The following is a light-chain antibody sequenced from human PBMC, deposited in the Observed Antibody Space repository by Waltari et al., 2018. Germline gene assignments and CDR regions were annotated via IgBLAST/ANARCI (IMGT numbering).Light chain of an antibody. CDR2: EVN. CDR3: SSYAGSNNYVV. J-gene: IGLJ2*01. CDR1: SSDIGGYNY. V-gene: IGLV2-8*01. Sequence: QSALTQPPSASGSPGQSVTISCTGTSSDIGGYNYVSWYQQHPGKAPKFMIYEVNKRPSWVPDRVSGSKSGNTASLTVSGRQAEDEADYYCSSYAGSNNYVVFGGGTKLTVL.